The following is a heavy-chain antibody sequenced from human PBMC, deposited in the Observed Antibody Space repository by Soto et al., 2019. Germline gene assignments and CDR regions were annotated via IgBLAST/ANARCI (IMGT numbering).Heavy chain of an antibody. V-gene: IGHV4-31*03. J-gene: IGHJ5*02. Sequence: SETLSLTCTVSGDSINSDGYFWSWIRQHPGKGLEWIGSIYHFGTTYYNPSLSSRLNMSMDTYKNQFSLNLNSVTAADTAVYYCARLICASSICYFPAWFDPWGRGTLVTVSS. D-gene: IGHD2-21*01. CDR1: GDSINSDGYF. CDR2: IYHFGTT. CDR3: ARLICASSICYFPAWFDP.